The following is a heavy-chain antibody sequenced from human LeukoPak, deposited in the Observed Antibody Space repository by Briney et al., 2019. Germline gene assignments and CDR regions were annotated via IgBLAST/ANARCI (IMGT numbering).Heavy chain of an antibody. V-gene: IGHV1-8*01. D-gene: IGHD4-23*01. J-gene: IGHJ4*02. Sequence: ASVKVSCKASGYTFTSYDINWVRQATGQGLEWMGWMNPNSGNTGYAQKFQGRVTMTRNTSIGTAYMELSSLRSEDTAVYYCARDSRTMVVTPPYFDYWGQGTLVTVSS. CDR1: GYTFTSYD. CDR2: MNPNSGNT. CDR3: ARDSRTMVVTPPYFDY.